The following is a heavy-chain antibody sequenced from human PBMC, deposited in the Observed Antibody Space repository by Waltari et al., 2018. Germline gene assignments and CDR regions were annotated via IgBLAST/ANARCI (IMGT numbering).Heavy chain of an antibody. V-gene: IGHV3-11*04. J-gene: IGHJ4*02. CDR2: ISSSGSTI. D-gene: IGHD7-27*01. CDR1: GFTFSDYY. CDR3: ARTGDLGYYFDY. Sequence: QVQLVESGGGLVKPGGSLRLSCAASGFTFSDYYMSWIRQAPGKGLEWGSYISSSGSTIYYAAYVKGRFTISRDNAKNSLYLQMNSLRAEDTAGYYCARTGDLGYYFDYWGQGTLVTVSS.